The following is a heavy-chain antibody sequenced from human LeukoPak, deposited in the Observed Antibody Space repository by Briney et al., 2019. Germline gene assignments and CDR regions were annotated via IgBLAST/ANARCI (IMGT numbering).Heavy chain of an antibody. Sequence: PGGSLRLSCAASGFTFSSYWMSWVRQAPGKGLEWVSNINWNGGSTGYADSVRGRFTISRDNAKNSLYLQMNSLRAEDTALYYCARVSDISVAAYFDYWGQGTRVTVSS. CDR1: GFTFSSYW. V-gene: IGHV3-20*04. CDR2: INWNGGST. CDR3: ARVSDISVAAYFDY. J-gene: IGHJ4*02. D-gene: IGHD6-19*01.